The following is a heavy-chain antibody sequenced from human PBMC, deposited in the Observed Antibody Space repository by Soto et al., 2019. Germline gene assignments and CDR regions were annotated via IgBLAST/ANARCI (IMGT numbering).Heavy chain of an antibody. CDR1: GGTFSSYA. Sequence: SVKVSCKASGGTFSSYAISWVRQAPGQGLEWMGGIIPIFGTVNYAQKFQVRVTITADESTTTAYMEMSSLRSEDTAVYYCARAFESSPSPTHYYGMDVWGQGTTVTVSS. CDR3: ARAFESSPSPTHYYGMDV. V-gene: IGHV1-69*13. CDR2: IIPIFGTV. J-gene: IGHJ6*02.